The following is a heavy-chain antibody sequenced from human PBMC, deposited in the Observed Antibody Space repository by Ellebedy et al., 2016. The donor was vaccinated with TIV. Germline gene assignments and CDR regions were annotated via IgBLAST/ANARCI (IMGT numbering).Heavy chain of an antibody. Sequence: PGGSLRLSCAASGFTFSTYWMNWVRQAPGKGLEWVASMRQDGREEYFVDSVKGRFTISRDNTKNSLYLQMNSLRAEDTAVYFCARENGYYFDYWGQGTLVIVSS. CDR1: GFTFSTYW. D-gene: IGHD6-25*01. J-gene: IGHJ4*02. CDR3: ARENGYYFDY. V-gene: IGHV3-7*01. CDR2: MRQDGREE.